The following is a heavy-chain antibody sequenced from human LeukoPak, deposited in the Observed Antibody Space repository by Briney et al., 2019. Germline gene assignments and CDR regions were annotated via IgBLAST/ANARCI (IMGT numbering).Heavy chain of an antibody. CDR1: GYTFTSYD. Sequence: ASVKVSCKASGYTFTSYDINWVRQATGQGLEWMGWMNPNSGNTGYAQKFQGRVTMTRNTSISTAYMELSSLRSEDTAVYYCARDGNKAGANWFDPWGQGTLVTVSS. CDR2: MNPNSGNT. CDR3: ARDGNKAGANWFDP. J-gene: IGHJ5*02. D-gene: IGHD4-23*01. V-gene: IGHV1-8*01.